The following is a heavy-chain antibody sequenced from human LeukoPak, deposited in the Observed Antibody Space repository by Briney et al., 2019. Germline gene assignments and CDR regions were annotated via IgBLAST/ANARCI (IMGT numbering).Heavy chain of an antibody. J-gene: IGHJ4*02. D-gene: IGHD5-18*01. CDR2: ISYDGSNK. Sequence: PGGSLRLSCAASGFTFSSYGMHWVRQAPGKGLEWVAVISYDGSNKYYADSVKGRFTISRDYSKNTLYLQMNSLRAEDTAVYYCATTPGYSYGYLDYWGQGTLVTVSS. CDR3: ATTPGYSYGYLDY. CDR1: GFTFSSYG. V-gene: IGHV3-30*03.